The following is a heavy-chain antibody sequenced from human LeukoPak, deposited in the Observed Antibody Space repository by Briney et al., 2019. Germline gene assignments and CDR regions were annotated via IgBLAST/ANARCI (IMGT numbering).Heavy chain of an antibody. D-gene: IGHD1-1*01. V-gene: IGHV4-34*01. CDR2: INHSGST. CDR3: ARGLEGPYFDY. CDR1: GGSFSGYY. Sequence: PETLSLTCAVYGGSFSGYYWSWIRQPPGKGLEWIGEINHSGSTNYNPSLKSRVTISVDTSKNQFSLKLSSVTAADTAVYYCARGLEGPYFDYWGQGTLVTVSS. J-gene: IGHJ4*02.